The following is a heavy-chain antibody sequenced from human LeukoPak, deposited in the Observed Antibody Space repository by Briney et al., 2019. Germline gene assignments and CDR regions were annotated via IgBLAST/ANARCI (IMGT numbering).Heavy chain of an antibody. D-gene: IGHD1-1*01. CDR2: IYHSGST. CDR3: AREKTGSLDY. V-gene: IGHV4-30-2*01. Sequence: PSETLSLTCAVSGGSISSGGYSWSWIRQPPGKGLEWIGYIYHSGSTYYNPSLKSRVTISVDRSKNQFSLKLSSVTAADTAVYYCAREKTGSLDYWGQGTLVTVSS. J-gene: IGHJ4*02. CDR1: GGSISSGGYS.